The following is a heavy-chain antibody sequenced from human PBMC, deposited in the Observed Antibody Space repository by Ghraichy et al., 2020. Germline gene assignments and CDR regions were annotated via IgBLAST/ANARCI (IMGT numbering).Heavy chain of an antibody. CDR1: GDSMDTYY. J-gene: IGHJ5*02. CDR3: AKNPGGQGPLMP. V-gene: IGHV4-4*07. Sequence: SETLSLTCTVSGDSMDTYYWAWIRQPAGKGLEWIGRIYSRGSTDYNPSLKSRVTMSVDTSKNQFSLNLTSVTAADTAIYYCAKNPGGQGPLMPWGQGIWSPSP. D-gene: IGHD1-1*01. CDR2: IYSRGST.